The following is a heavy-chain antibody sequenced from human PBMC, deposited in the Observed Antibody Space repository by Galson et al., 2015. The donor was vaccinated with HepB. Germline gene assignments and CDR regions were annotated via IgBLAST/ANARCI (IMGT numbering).Heavy chain of an antibody. CDR1: GFTFSSYG. CDR3: ARDFHDSLVFDI. CDR2: IWYDGSNK. V-gene: IGHV3-33*01. Sequence: SLRLSCAASGFTFSSYGMHWVRQAPGKGLEWVAVIWYDGSNKYYADSVKGRFTISRDNSKSTLYLQMNSLRAEDTAVYYCARDFHDSLVFDIWGQGTMVTVSS. D-gene: IGHD2-15*01. J-gene: IGHJ3*02.